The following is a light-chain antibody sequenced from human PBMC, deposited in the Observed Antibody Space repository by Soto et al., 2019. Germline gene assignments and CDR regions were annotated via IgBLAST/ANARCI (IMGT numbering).Light chain of an antibody. CDR3: QQSHSSPRT. Sequence: DIQMTQSPSSLFASVGDRVTVTCRASQTITNFLNWYHQKPGKAPKLLIYGASSLQSGVPSRFSGGGSGTTFTLTIYSVHTEDFGIYYCQQSHSSPRTFGQGTTV. V-gene: IGKV1-39*01. CDR1: QTITNF. J-gene: IGKJ1*01. CDR2: GAS.